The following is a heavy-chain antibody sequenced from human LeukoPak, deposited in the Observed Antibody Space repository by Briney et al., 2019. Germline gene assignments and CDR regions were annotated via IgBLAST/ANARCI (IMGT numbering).Heavy chain of an antibody. CDR3: ARLHYYYDSGNY. Sequence: GGSLRLSCAASGFTVSSNYMSWVRQAPGKGLEWVSVIYSGGSTYYADSVKGRFTISRDNSKNTLYLQMNSLRAEDTAVYYCARLHYYYDSGNYWARGTLDTFSS. CDR1: GFTVSSNY. J-gene: IGHJ4*02. CDR2: IYSGGST. V-gene: IGHV3-66*01. D-gene: IGHD3-22*01.